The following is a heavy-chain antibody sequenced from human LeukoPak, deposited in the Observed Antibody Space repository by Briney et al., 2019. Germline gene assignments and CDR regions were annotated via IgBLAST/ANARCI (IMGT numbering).Heavy chain of an antibody. Sequence: ASVKVSCKASGYTFTSYGISWVRQAPGQGLEWMGWISAYNGNTNYAQELQGRVTMTTDTSTSTAYMELRSLRSDDTAVYYCARFSTVTQDFDYWGQGTLVTVSS. CDR1: GYTFTSYG. J-gene: IGHJ4*02. CDR2: ISAYNGNT. CDR3: ARFSTVTQDFDY. V-gene: IGHV1-18*01. D-gene: IGHD4-17*01.